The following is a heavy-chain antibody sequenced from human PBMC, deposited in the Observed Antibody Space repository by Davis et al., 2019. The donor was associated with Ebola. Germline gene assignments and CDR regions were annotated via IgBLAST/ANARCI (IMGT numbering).Heavy chain of an antibody. CDR2: INDSEST. Sequence: PSETLSLTCAVYGGSFSGYYWSWIRQPPGKGLEWIGEINDSESTNYNPSLKSRVTISIDTSKNQFSLKLSSVTAADTAVYYCARGRGAVAGYFDYWGQGTLVTVSS. J-gene: IGHJ4*02. CDR3: ARGRGAVAGYFDY. V-gene: IGHV4-34*01. D-gene: IGHD6-19*01. CDR1: GGSFSGYY.